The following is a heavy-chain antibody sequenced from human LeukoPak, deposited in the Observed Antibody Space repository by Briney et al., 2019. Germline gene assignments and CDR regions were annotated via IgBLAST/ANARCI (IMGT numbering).Heavy chain of an antibody. V-gene: IGHV3-30*18. CDR2: ISDDGSNK. CDR1: GFTFRSYG. D-gene: IGHD1-26*01. CDR3: AKEAGSYTGGIFDY. J-gene: IGHJ4*02. Sequence: GGSLRLSCVVSGFTFRSYGMHWVRQAPGKGLEWVAVISDDGSNKDYADSVKGRFTISRDNSKNTLYLQMNSLRAEDTAVYYCAKEAGSYTGGIFDYWGQGTLVTVSS.